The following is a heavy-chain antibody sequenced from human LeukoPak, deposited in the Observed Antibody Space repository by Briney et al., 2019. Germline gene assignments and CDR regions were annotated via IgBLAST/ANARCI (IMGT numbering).Heavy chain of an antibody. CDR3: ARDPAFDI. CDR2: ISSNSSYI. J-gene: IGHJ3*02. V-gene: IGHV3-21*01. Sequence: GGSLRLSCAASGFTFSSYSMNWVRQAPGKGLEWVSSISSNSSYIYYADSVKDRFTISRDNAKNSLYLQMNSLRAEDTAVYYCARDPAFDIWGQGTMVTVSS. CDR1: GFTFSSYS.